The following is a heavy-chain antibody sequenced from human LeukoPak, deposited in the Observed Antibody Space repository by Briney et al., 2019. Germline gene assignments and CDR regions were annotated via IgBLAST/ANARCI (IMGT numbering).Heavy chain of an antibody. CDR1: GFTFSIYE. J-gene: IGHJ4*02. V-gene: IGHV3-48*03. Sequence: GGSLRLSCAASGFTFSIYEMNWVRQAPGKGLEWVPYISTGGTTIHYADSVKGRFTISRDNAKNSLYLQMNSLRAEDTAVYYCARSGGNFDYWGRGTLVTVSS. CDR2: ISTGGTTI. D-gene: IGHD3-16*01. CDR3: ARSGGNFDY.